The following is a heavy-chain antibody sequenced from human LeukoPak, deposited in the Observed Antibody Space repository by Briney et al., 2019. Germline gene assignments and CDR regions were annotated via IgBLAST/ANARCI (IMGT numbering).Heavy chain of an antibody. CDR2: INPSGGST. V-gene: IGHV1-46*01. CDR1: GYTFSSHY. CDR3: AREGTAGFDY. Sequence: ASVKVSCKASGYTFSSHYMHWVRQAPGQGLEWMGVINPSGGSTSYAQKFQGRVTMTRETSTRTVYMELSSLRSEDTAVYYCAREGTAGFDYWGQGTLVTVSS. J-gene: IGHJ4*02. D-gene: IGHD2-21*02.